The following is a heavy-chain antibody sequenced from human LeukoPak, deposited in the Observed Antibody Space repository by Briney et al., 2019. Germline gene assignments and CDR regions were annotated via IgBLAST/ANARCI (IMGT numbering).Heavy chain of an antibody. J-gene: IGHJ5*02. CDR1: GGSISDYY. Sequence: SETLSLTCTVSGGSISDYYWNWIRQPPGKGLEWIGYIYYSGSTNYNPSLKSRVTISVDTSKNQFSLKLSSVTAADTAVYYCASWFGEPPIGGWFDPWGQGTLVTVSS. D-gene: IGHD3-10*01. CDR2: IYYSGST. CDR3: ASWFGEPPIGGWFDP. V-gene: IGHV4-59*01.